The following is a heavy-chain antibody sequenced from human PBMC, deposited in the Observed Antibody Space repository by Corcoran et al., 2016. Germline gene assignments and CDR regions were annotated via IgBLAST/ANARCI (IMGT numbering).Heavy chain of an antibody. V-gene: IGHV1-2*02. Sequence: QVQLVQSGAEVKKPGASVKVSCKASGYTFTGYYMHWVRQAPGQGLEWMGWINPNSGGTNYAQKFQGRVTMTRDTSISTAYMGLSRLRSDDTAVYCCAGAFVRITRVLGESVGWFDPWGQGTLVTVSS. CDR1: GYTFTGYY. CDR3: AGAFVRITRVLGESVGWFDP. D-gene: IGHD3-10*01. J-gene: IGHJ5*02. CDR2: INPNSGGT.